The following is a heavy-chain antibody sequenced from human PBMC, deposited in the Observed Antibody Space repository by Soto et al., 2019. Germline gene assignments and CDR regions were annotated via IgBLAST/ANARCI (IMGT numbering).Heavy chain of an antibody. D-gene: IGHD2-21*02. CDR2: ISTRSDV. CDR3: AREKTAWPLAYGLEV. J-gene: IGHJ6*02. V-gene: IGHV3-21*03. Sequence: GGSLRLSCTASEFSLSTYSMNWVRQAPGKGLEWVSSISTRSDVYYADSVKGRFTIARDNAKNSLSLQMNSLSAEDTGVYYCAREKTAWPLAYGLEVWCQGTTVTVSS. CDR1: EFSLSTYS.